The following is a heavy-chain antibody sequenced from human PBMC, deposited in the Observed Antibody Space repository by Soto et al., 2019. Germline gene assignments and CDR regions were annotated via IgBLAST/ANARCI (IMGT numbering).Heavy chain of an antibody. V-gene: IGHV4-30-2*01. Sequence: QLQLLESGSGLVRPSQTLSLTCAVPGGSLSSGGCSWNWIRLPPGKSLEWIGYIFDTGNTYYSTSLKSRVTMSVDTSRNQFSLRLASVSAADTAMYYCACINGYSRSFDHWGRGTLVTVSS. CDR2: IFDTGNT. J-gene: IGHJ2*01. CDR1: GGSLSSGGCS. CDR3: ACINGYSRSFDH. D-gene: IGHD5-18*01.